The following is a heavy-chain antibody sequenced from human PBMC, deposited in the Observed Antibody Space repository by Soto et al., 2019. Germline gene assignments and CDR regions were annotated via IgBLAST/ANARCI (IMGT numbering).Heavy chain of an antibody. D-gene: IGHD6-19*01. Sequence: SVKVSLKASGYTFSGYYMHWVRQAPGQGLEWMGWINPNSGGTNYAQKFQGRVTMTRDTSISTAYMELSRLRSDDTAVYYCARESAVAGFDYWGQGTLVTVSS. CDR3: ARESAVAGFDY. J-gene: IGHJ4*02. CDR1: GYTFSGYY. CDR2: INPNSGGT. V-gene: IGHV1-2*02.